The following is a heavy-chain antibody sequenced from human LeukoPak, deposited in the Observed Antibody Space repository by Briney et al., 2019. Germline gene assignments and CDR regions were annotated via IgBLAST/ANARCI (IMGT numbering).Heavy chain of an antibody. CDR1: GGSFSGYY. D-gene: IGHD2-2*01. V-gene: IGHV4-34*01. Sequence: SETLSLTCAVYGGSFSGYYWSWIRQPPGKGLEWIGEINHSGSTNYNPSLKSRVTISVDTSKNQFSLKLSSVTAADTAVYYCARAAPNPRGHAYWGQGTLVTVSS. CDR2: INHSGST. J-gene: IGHJ4*02. CDR3: ARAAPNPRGHAY.